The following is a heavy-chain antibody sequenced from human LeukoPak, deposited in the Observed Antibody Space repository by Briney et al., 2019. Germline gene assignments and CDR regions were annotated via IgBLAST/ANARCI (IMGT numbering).Heavy chain of an antibody. J-gene: IGHJ4*02. D-gene: IGHD3-3*01. CDR2: INSDGSST. V-gene: IGHV3-74*01. Sequence: HPGGSLRLSCAASGFTFSDYSMNWVRQAPGKGLVWVSRINSDGSSTSYADSVKGRFTISRDNAKNTLYLQMNSLRAEDTAVYYCARDRTPRYYDFWSGYYGGDYFDYWGQGTLVTVSS. CDR1: GFTFSDYS. CDR3: ARDRTPRYYDFWSGYYGGDYFDY.